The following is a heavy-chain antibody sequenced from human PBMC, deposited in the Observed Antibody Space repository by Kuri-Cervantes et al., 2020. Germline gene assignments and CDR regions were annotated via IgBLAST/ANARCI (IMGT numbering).Heavy chain of an antibody. CDR2: ISSSSSTI. J-gene: IGHJ4*02. Sequence: GESLKISCAASGFIFSDYTMNWVRQTPGKGLEWISYISSSSSTIYYADSVKGRFTISRDNAKNSLYLQMNSLRDEDTAVYYCARKLAYYFDYWGQGTLVTVSS. CDR3: ARKLAYYFDY. V-gene: IGHV3-48*02. CDR1: GFIFSDYT. D-gene: IGHD6-13*01.